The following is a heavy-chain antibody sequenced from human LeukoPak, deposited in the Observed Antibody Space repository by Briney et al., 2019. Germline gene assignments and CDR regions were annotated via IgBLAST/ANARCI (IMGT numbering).Heavy chain of an antibody. J-gene: IGHJ4*02. D-gene: IGHD6-19*01. CDR1: GFTFSSYG. CDR2: ISYDGSNK. V-gene: IGHV3-30*18. CDR3: AKAGRGWLNGPFDY. Sequence: GGSLRLSCAASGFTFSSYGMHWVRQAPGKGLEWVAVISYDGSNKYYADPVKGRFTISRDNSKNTLYLQMNSLRAEDTAVYYCAKAGRGWLNGPFDYWGQGTLVTVSS.